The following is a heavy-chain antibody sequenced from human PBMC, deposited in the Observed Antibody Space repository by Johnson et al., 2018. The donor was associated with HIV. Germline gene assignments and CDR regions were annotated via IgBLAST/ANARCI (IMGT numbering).Heavy chain of an antibody. Sequence: QEKLVESGGGVVQPGRSLRLSCAASGFTFSSYAMHWVRQAPGKGLEWVAVISYDGSNKYYAYSVKGRFTISRDNAKNTLYLQMNSLRGEDTAVYYCASGPPVNAFDIWGQGTMVTVSS. CDR2: ISYDGSNK. CDR1: GFTFSSYA. CDR3: ASGPPVNAFDI. J-gene: IGHJ3*02. V-gene: IGHV3-30*04.